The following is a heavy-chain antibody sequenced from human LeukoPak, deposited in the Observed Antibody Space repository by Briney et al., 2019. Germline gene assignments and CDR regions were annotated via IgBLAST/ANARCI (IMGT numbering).Heavy chain of an antibody. CDR3: AQGSGFYYDY. D-gene: IGHD3-22*01. CDR2: IKRETDGGTT. J-gene: IGHJ4*02. Sequence: GGSLRLSCAVSGLSLRNVWMNWLRQAPGKGLEWVGLIKRETDGGTTDFAAPVKGRFTISRDDSKNTLYLQMNRLISEDTAVYYCAQGSGFYYDYWGQGTLVTVSS. V-gene: IGHV3-15*07. CDR1: GLSLRNVW.